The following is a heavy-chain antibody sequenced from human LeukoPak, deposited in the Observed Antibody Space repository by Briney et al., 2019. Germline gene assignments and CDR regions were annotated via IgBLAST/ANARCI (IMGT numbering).Heavy chain of an antibody. J-gene: IGHJ3*02. V-gene: IGHV4-59*01. Sequence: SETLSLTCTASGGSISSYYWSWIRQPPGKGLEWIGNIYYSGSTNYNPSLKSRVTISVDTSKNQFSLKLSSVTAADTAVYYCARLYRSWELTHACDIWGQGTSVPVSS. CDR1: GGSISSYY. CDR2: IYYSGST. CDR3: ARLYRSWELTHACDI. D-gene: IGHD1-26*01.